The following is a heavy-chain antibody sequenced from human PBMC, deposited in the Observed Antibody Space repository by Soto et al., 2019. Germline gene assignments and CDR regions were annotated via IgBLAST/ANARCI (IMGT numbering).Heavy chain of an antibody. CDR1: GYIFSSYG. CDR2: ISAYNGNT. V-gene: IGHV1-18*01. D-gene: IGHD3-10*01. J-gene: IGHJ3*02. Sequence: QVQLVQSGVELRKPGASVKVSCKASGYIFSSYGISWVRQAPGQGLEWMGWISAYNGNTKYVQKLQGRVTMTTDTSTSTAYMELRSLRSDDTAVYYCARDGVGGDAFDIWGQGTMVTVS. CDR3: ARDGVGGDAFDI.